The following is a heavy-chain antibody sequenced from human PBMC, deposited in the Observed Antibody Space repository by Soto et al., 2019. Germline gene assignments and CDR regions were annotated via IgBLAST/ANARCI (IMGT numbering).Heavy chain of an antibody. CDR3: ARVNSYYRSGSYYNVFDY. CDR2: IYYSGST. Sequence: SETLSLTCTVSGGSISSYYWSWIRQPPGKGLEWIGYIYYSGSTNYNPSLKSRVTISVDTSKNQFSLKLSSVTAADTAVYYCARVNSYYRSGSYYNVFDYWGQGTLVTVSS. J-gene: IGHJ4*02. CDR1: GGSISSYY. D-gene: IGHD3-10*01. V-gene: IGHV4-59*01.